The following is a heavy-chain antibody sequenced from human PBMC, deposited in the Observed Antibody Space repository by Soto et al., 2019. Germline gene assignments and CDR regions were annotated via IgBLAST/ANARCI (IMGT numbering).Heavy chain of an antibody. V-gene: IGHV5-51*01. Sequence: PLESLKISCKGPGYSFTSYWIGWVRQMPEKGLEWMWIIYPGDSDTRYSPSFQGQVTISANKSISTAYLQWSILTASDTAMTYCARLYCPSSSCSPYYYDGMDVWGQGTKVTVSS. CDR2: IYPGDSDT. J-gene: IGHJ6*02. D-gene: IGHD2-2*01. CDR3: ARLYCPSSSCSPYYYDGMDV. CDR1: GYSFTSYW.